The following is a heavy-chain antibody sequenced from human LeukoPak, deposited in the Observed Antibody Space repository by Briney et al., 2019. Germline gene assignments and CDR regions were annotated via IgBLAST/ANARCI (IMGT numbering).Heavy chain of an antibody. CDR1: AGSISTGDYY. V-gene: IGHV4-61*08. CDR2: IYYSGST. J-gene: IGHJ4*02. Sequence: SQTLSLTCTVSAGSISTGDYYWSWIRQPPGKGLEWIGYIYYSGSTNYNPSLKSRVTISVDTSKNQFSLRLRSVTAADTAVYYCARLIPYYFDYWGQGILVTVSS. CDR3: ARLIPYYFDY.